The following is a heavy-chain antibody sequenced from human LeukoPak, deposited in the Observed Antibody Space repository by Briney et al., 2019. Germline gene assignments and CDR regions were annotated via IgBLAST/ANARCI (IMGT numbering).Heavy chain of an antibody. CDR3: ARHMAAADTYYYYGTDV. V-gene: IGHV5-51*01. CDR1: GYSFTSYW. CDR2: IYPGDSDT. Sequence: GESLKISCKGSGYSFTSYWIGWVRQMPGKGLEWMGIIYPGDSDTRYSPSFQGQVTISADKSISTAYLQWSSLKASDTAMYYCARHMAAADTYYYYGTDVWGQGTTVTVSS. D-gene: IGHD6-13*01. J-gene: IGHJ6*02.